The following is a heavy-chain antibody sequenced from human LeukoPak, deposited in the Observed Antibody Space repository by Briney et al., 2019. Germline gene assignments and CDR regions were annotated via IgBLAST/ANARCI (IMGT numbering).Heavy chain of an antibody. CDR3: AKVMLPSGSYSRLDY. CDR1: GLTFSSYA. V-gene: IGHV3-30-3*01. J-gene: IGHJ4*02. Sequence: GGSLRLSCAASGLTFSSYAMHWVRQAPGKGLEWVAVISYDGSNKYYADSVKGRYTISRDNSKNTLYLQLNSLRAEDTAVYYCAKVMLPSGSYSRLDYWGQGSLVTVSS. CDR2: ISYDGSNK. D-gene: IGHD1-26*01.